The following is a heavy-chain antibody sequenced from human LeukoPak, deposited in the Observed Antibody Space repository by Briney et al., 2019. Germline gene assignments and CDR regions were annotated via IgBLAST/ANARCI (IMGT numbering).Heavy chain of an antibody. Sequence: GASVKVSCKASGYTFTSYAMHWVRKAPGQRLEWMGWINAGNGNTKYSQKFQGRVTITRDTSASTAYMELSSLRSEDTAVYYCARGSNIVVDSSFIHWGQGTLVTVSS. D-gene: IGHD5-12*01. CDR2: INAGNGNT. J-gene: IGHJ4*02. CDR1: GYTFTSYA. CDR3: ARGSNIVVDSSFIH. V-gene: IGHV1-3*01.